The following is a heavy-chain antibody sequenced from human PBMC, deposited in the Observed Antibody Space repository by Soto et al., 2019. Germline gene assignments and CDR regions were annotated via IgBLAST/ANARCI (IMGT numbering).Heavy chain of an antibody. J-gene: IGHJ4*02. CDR3: ARLGGSGSYTIDY. Sequence: QVQLVESGGGVVQPGRSLRLSCAASGFTFRSYGMHWVRQAPGKGLEWVALIWYDGSNKYYADSVKGRFTISRDNSKSTLYLQMNSLRAEDTAVYYCARLGGSGSYTIDYWGQGTLVTVSP. D-gene: IGHD3-10*01. CDR2: IWYDGSNK. V-gene: IGHV3-33*01. CDR1: GFTFRSYG.